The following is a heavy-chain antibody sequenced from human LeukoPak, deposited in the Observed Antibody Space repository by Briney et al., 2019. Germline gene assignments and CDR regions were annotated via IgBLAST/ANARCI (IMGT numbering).Heavy chain of an antibody. CDR1: GGSISSSRYY. Sequence: SETLSLTCTVSGGSISSSRYYWGWIRQPPGKGLEWIGSIYYTGSTYYNPSLRSRVSISVDTSKNQFTLKLSSVTAADTAVYYCARLRCSGGSCYSSYSYYGMDVWGQGTTVTVSS. V-gene: IGHV4-39*01. D-gene: IGHD2-15*01. CDR3: ARLRCSGGSCYSSYSYYGMDV. CDR2: IYYTGST. J-gene: IGHJ6*02.